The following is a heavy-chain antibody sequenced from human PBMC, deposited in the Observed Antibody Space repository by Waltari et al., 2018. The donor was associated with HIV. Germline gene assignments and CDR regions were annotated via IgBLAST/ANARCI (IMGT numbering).Heavy chain of an antibody. J-gene: IGHJ5*02. CDR1: GYTLTELS. CDR2: FDPEDGET. V-gene: IGHV1-24*01. CDR3: ATWGGSGSYYQGFNWFDP. D-gene: IGHD3-10*01. Sequence: QVQLVQSGAEVKKPGASVKVSCKVSGYTLTELSMHWVGQAPGNGLEGMGGFDPEDGETIYAQKFQGRVTMTEDTSTDTAYMELSSLRSEDTAVYYCATWGGSGSYYQGFNWFDPWGQGTLVTVSS.